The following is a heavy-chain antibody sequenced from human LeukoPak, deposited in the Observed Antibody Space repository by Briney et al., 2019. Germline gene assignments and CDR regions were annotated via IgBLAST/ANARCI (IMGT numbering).Heavy chain of an antibody. Sequence: PSETLSLTCAVYGGSFSGYYWSWIRQPPGKGLEWIGEINHSGSTNYNPSLKSRVTLSVDTSKNQFSLKLSSVTAADTAVYYCARSVKFRYWGQGTLVTVSS. V-gene: IGHV4-34*01. CDR3: ARSVKFRY. CDR1: GGSFSGYY. CDR2: INHSGST. J-gene: IGHJ4*02. D-gene: IGHD3-16*02.